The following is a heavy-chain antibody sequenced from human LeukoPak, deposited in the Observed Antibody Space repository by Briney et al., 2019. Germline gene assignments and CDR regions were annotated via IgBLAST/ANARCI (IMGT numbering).Heavy chain of an antibody. J-gene: IGHJ4*02. CDR3: ARSVGNYFDY. CDR2: MNPNSGNT. Sequence: ASVKVSCKASGYTFTSYDINWVRQATGQGLEWMGWMNPNSGNTNYAQKLQGRVTMTTDTSTSTAYMELRSLRSDDTAVYYCARSVGNYFDYWGQGTLVTVSS. CDR1: GYTFTSYD. V-gene: IGHV1-18*01. D-gene: IGHD1-26*01.